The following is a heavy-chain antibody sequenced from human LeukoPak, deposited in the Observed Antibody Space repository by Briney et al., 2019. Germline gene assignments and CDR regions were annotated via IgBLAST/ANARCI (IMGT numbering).Heavy chain of an antibody. CDR2: ISANNGNT. V-gene: IGHV1-18*01. D-gene: IGHD3-22*01. J-gene: IGHJ5*02. CDR3: ARDVGVTRFDP. Sequence: GSVWVSCEASGNSFRTYGSSSVSEGPGEGLERMGWISANNGNTDYAQNFQGRVTLTTDTSTGIAYMELRSLTSDDTAVYYCARDVGVTRFDPWGQGTLVTVSS. CDR1: GNSFRTYG.